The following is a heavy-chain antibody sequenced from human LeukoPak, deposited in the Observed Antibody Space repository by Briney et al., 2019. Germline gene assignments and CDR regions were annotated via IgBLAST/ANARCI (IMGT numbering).Heavy chain of an antibody. J-gene: IGHJ4*02. CDR3: ARGRPHGNDY. CDR2: IASDGSST. V-gene: IGHV3-74*01. Sequence: GGSLRLSCAASGFTFSSYWMNWVRQAPGKGLVWVSRIASDGSSTTYADSVKGRFSISRDNAKNTLYLQMNSLRVEDTAVYYCARGRPHGNDYWGQGTLVTVFS. D-gene: IGHD4-23*01. CDR1: GFTFSSYW.